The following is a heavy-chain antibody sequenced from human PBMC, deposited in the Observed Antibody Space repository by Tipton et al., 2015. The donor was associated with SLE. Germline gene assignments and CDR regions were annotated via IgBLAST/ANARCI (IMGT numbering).Heavy chain of an antibody. CDR2: VSWNSNDI. Sequence: SLRLSCVGSGFTFDDYARHWVRQPPGKGLEWVSGVSWNSNDIAYADSVKGRFTISRDNAKNSVHLQMNSVRPEDTALYYCAKGRNGVGYFDDWGQGTLVTVSS. CDR3: AKGRNGVGYFDD. V-gene: IGHV3-9*01. D-gene: IGHD2-8*01. CDR1: GFTFDDYA. J-gene: IGHJ4*02.